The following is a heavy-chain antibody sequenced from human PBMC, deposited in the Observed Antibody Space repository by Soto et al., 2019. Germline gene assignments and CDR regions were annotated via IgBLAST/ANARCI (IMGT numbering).Heavy chain of an antibody. J-gene: IGHJ6*02. CDR1: GFSFSVYG. V-gene: IGHV3-30*02. Sequence: GGSLRLSCETSGFSFSVYGMHWVRQAPGKGLEWVAFIWYDASKQFYAASVEGRFTISRDNSENSLYLQMNSLRTEDTALYYCAKDLGDGDYYYYYGMDVWGQGTTVTVSS. D-gene: IGHD2-21*02. CDR3: AKDLGDGDYYYYYGMDV. CDR2: IWYDASKQ.